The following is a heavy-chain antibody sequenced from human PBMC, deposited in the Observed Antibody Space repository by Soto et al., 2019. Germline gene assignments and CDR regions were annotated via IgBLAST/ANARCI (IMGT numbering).Heavy chain of an antibody. D-gene: IGHD6-13*01. CDR3: ASPSPPRIAAAVLDDY. Sequence: SETLSLTCTVSGGSISSSSYYWGWIRQPPGKGLEWIGSIYYSGSTYYNPSLKSRVTISVDTSKNQFSLKLSSVTAADTAVYYCASPSPPRIAAAVLDDYWGQGTLVTVSS. V-gene: IGHV4-39*01. J-gene: IGHJ4*02. CDR2: IYYSGST. CDR1: GGSISSSSYY.